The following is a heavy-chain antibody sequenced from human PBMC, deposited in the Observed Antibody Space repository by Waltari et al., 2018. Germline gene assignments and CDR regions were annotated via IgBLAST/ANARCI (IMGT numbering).Heavy chain of an antibody. CDR1: VFTVSSNY. CDR3: AKDSGWYQGALDY. D-gene: IGHD6-19*01. V-gene: IGHV3-53*01. CDR2: IYSGGNT. J-gene: IGHJ4*02. Sequence: EVQLVESGGGLIQPGGSLSLSCAASVFTVSSNYMSWVRQAPGKGLEWVSVIYSGGNTYYADSVKGRFTISRDNSKNTLYLQMNSLRAEDTAVYYCAKDSGWYQGALDYWGQGTLVTVSS.